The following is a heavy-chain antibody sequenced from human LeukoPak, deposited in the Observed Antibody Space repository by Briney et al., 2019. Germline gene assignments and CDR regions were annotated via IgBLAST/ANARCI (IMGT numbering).Heavy chain of an antibody. J-gene: IGHJ4*02. Sequence: SETLSLTCTVSGGSVSNYYWTWIRQPAGKGLEWIGRIYTSGGTNYNPSLKSRVTMSVDTSKNQFSLKLSSVTAADTAMHYCARAAEYSSGWYLFDYWGQGILVTVSA. CDR2: IYTSGGT. V-gene: IGHV4-4*07. CDR3: ARAAEYSSGWYLFDY. CDR1: GGSVSNYY. D-gene: IGHD6-19*01.